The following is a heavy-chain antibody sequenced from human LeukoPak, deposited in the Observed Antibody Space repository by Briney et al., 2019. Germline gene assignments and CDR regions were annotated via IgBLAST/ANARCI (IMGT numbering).Heavy chain of an antibody. J-gene: IGHJ6*02. CDR1: GFTFSSFW. D-gene: IGHD2-2*01. CDR2: INSDGSST. V-gene: IGHV3-74*01. CDR3: APHLSVVVPGAQYGMDV. Sequence: GSLRLSCGASGFTFSSFWMHWVRQAPGKGLVWVSRINSDGSSTSYANSVKGRFTISRDNAKNMLYLQMNSLRAEDTAEYYCAPHLSVVVPGAQYGMDVWGQGTTVTVSS.